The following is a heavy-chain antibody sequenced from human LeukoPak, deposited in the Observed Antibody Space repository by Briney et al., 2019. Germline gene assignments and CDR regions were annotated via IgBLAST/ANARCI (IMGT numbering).Heavy chain of an antibody. D-gene: IGHD1-26*01. CDR2: ISSSSYI. V-gene: IGHV3-21*01. CDR1: GFTFSSYS. CDR3: ARAVGATYAFDI. J-gene: IGHJ3*02. Sequence: GGSLRLSCAASGFTFSSYSMKWVRQAPGKGLEWVSSISSSSYIYYADSVKGRFTISRDNAKNSLYLQMNSLRAEDTAVYYCARAVGATYAFDIWGQGTMVTVSS.